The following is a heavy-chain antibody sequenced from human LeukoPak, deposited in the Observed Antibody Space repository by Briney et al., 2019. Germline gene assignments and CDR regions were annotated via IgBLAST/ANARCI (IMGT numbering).Heavy chain of an antibody. CDR3: ARYPSPDCSSTSCYFGSRPNYYMDV. J-gene: IGHJ6*03. Sequence: GGSLRLSCAASGFTFSSYWMHWVRQAPGKGLVWVSRINSDGSSTSYADSVKGRFTIARDNAKNSLYLQMNSLRAEGTAVYYCARYPSPDCSSTSCYFGSRPNYYMDVWGKGTTVTVSS. CDR2: INSDGSST. V-gene: IGHV3-74*01. CDR1: GFTFSSYW. D-gene: IGHD2-2*01.